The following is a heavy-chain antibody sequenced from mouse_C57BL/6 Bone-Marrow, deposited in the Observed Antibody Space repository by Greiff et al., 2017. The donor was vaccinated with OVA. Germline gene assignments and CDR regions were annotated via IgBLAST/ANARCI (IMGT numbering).Heavy chain of an antibody. D-gene: IGHD2-14*01. Sequence: EVKVVESEGGLVQPGSSMKLSCTASGFTFSDYYMAWVRQVPEKGLEWVANINYDGSSTYYLDSLKSRFIISRDNAKNILYLQMSSLKSEDTATYYCARENDVRRGYWYFDVWGTGTTVTVSS. CDR3: ARENDVRRGYWYFDV. CDR2: INYDGSST. V-gene: IGHV5-16*01. J-gene: IGHJ1*03. CDR1: GFTFSDYY.